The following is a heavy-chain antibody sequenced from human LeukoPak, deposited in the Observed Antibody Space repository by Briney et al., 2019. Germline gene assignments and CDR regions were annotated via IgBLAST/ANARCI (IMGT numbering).Heavy chain of an antibody. CDR2: ISFDGTKK. J-gene: IGHJ4*02. CDR1: GFTFRSYA. V-gene: IGHV3-30-3*01. Sequence: PGGSLRLPCAASGFTFRSYAMHWVRQAPGKGLEWVAAISFDGTKKYYAHSVKGRFTISRDNSNNTLYLQMNSLRVVDTAAYYCAREMADLDYWGQGTLVTVFS. D-gene: IGHD5-24*01. CDR3: AREMADLDY.